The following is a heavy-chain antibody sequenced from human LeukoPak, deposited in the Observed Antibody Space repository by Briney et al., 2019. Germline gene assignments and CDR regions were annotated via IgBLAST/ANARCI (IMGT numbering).Heavy chain of an antibody. CDR2: INPTSGRT. Sequence: VASVKISCKASTYIFNKYYIHWVRQAPGRGLEWMGIINPTSGRTSYAQNSQARVTMTRDMSTNTMYLDLSSLKSDDTAVYYCASGGEFRGSAFDIWGQGTTVIVSS. V-gene: IGHV1-46*02. J-gene: IGHJ3*02. D-gene: IGHD3-10*01. CDR3: ASGGEFRGSAFDI. CDR1: TYIFNKYY.